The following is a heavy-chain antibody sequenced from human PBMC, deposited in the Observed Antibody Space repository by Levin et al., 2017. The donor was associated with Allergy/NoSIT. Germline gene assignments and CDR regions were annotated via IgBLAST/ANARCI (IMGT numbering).Heavy chain of an antibody. J-gene: IGHJ4*01. CDR3: ARSMAASYTGRYFDY. D-gene: IGHD6-13*01. CDR2: ISNDESTT. CDR1: GFSFRSYG. V-gene: IGHV3-30*03. Sequence: GESLKISCAASGFSFRSYGMHWLRQAPGKGLEWVAFISNDESTTYYADSVKGRFTISRDNSKNTLYLQMSSLRPEDAAVYYCARSMAASYTGRYFDYWGHGTLVTVSS.